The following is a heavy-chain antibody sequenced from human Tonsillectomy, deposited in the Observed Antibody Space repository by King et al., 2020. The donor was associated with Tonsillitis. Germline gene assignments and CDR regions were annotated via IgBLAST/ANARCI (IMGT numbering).Heavy chain of an antibody. D-gene: IGHD3-3*01. CDR3: AIRPYDFWSGGLYYAMDV. CDR2: MSGAGART. CDR1: GFTFSTYA. Sequence: VQLVESGGGLVQPGGSLRLSCAASGFTFSTYAMTCVRQAPGKGLEWVSVMSGAGARTYHADSVKGRFTISRDNSKNTLYLQMNSLRAEDTAVNYCAIRPYDFWSGGLYYAMDVWGQGTTVTVPS. J-gene: IGHJ6*02. V-gene: IGHV3-23*04.